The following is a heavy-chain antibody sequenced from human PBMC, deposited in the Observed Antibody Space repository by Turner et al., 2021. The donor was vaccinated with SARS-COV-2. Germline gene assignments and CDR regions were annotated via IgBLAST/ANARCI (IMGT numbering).Heavy chain of an antibody. CDR1: GYTFTSYD. CDR2: MNPNSGNT. D-gene: IGHD1-26*01. CDR3: ARVGVGATEYMDV. J-gene: IGHJ6*03. V-gene: IGHV1-8*03. Sequence: QVHLVQSASEVKKPGASVKVSRNAFGYTFTSYDINSVRQATGQGLEWMGWMNPNSGNTVYAQKFQGRVTITRNTSISTAYMELSSLRSEDTAVYYCARVGVGATEYMDVWGKGTTVTVSS.